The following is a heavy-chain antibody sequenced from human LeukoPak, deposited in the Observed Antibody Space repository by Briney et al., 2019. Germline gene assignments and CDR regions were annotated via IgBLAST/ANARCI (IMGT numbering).Heavy chain of an antibody. CDR3: ARVLTPLVGYYYYMDV. J-gene: IGHJ6*03. CDR1: GGSISSHY. V-gene: IGHV4-59*11. Sequence: SETLSLTCTVSGGSISSHYWSWIRQPPGKGLEWIGYIYYSGSTNYNPSLKSRVTISVDTSKSQFSLKLSSVTAADTAVYYCARVLTPLVGYYYYMDVWGKGTTVTVSS. D-gene: IGHD2-8*02. CDR2: IYYSGST.